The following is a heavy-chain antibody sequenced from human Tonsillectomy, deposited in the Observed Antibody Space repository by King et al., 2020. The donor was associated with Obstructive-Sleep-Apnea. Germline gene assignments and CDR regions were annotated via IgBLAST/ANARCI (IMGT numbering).Heavy chain of an antibody. J-gene: IGHJ4*02. CDR3: ARTTYGDYALDY. CDR2: IYPIGTT. Sequence: VQLQESGPGLVKPSGTLSLTCAVSGGSIINTNWWTWVRQPPGKGVEFIGQIYPIGTTNSNPSLRSRGTRSVEKSKNQCSLKLRFVTAADTAVYYCARTTYGDYALDYWGQGTLVTVSS. V-gene: IGHV4-4*02. CDR1: GGSIINTNW. D-gene: IGHD4-17*01.